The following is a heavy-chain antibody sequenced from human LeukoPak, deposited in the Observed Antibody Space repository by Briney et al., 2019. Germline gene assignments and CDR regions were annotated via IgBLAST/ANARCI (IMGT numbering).Heavy chain of an antibody. CDR2: IYYSGST. Sequence: SETLSLTCTVSGGSISSSSYYWGWIRQPPGKGLEWIGSIYYSGSTYYNPSLKSRVTISVDTSKNQFSLKLSSVTAADTAVYYCASANVVVPAAKKPWGALDIWGQGTMVTVSS. CDR3: ASANVVVPAAKKPWGALDI. V-gene: IGHV4-39*01. J-gene: IGHJ3*02. CDR1: GGSISSSSYY. D-gene: IGHD2-2*01.